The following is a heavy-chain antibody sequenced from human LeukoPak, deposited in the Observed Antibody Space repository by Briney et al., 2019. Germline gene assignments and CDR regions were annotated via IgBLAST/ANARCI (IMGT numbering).Heavy chain of an antibody. CDR3: AKLSTYGSGSSSDNFDY. CDR2: ISGSGGST. D-gene: IGHD3-10*01. J-gene: IGHJ4*02. CDR1: GFTFSSYA. Sequence: GGSLRLSCAASGFTFSSYAMSWVRQAPGKGLEWVSAISGSGGSTYYADSVKGRFTISRDNSKNTLYLQMNSLRAEDTAVYYCAKLSTYGSGSSSDNFDYWGQGTLVTVSS. V-gene: IGHV3-23*01.